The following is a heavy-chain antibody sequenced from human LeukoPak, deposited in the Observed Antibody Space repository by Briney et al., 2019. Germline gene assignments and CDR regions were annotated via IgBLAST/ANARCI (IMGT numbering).Heavy chain of an antibody. Sequence: ASVKVSCKASGYTFTSYGISWVRQAPGQGLEWMGWISAYYGNTNYAQKLQGRVTMTTDTSTSTAYMELRSLRSDDTAVYYCARVFVGDYVWDAFDIWGQGTMVTVSS. D-gene: IGHD4-17*01. CDR1: GYTFTSYG. CDR3: ARVFVGDYVWDAFDI. V-gene: IGHV1-18*01. CDR2: ISAYYGNT. J-gene: IGHJ3*02.